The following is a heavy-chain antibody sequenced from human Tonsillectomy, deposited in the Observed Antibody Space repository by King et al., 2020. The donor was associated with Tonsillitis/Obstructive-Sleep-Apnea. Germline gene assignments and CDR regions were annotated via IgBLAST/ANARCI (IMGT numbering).Heavy chain of an antibody. J-gene: IGHJ4*02. Sequence: VQLQESGPGLVKPSETLSLTCTVSGGSIRSYYWSWIRQPPGKGLEWIGYIYYSGSTNYNPSLKSRVTLSVDTSKNQFSLKLSSLTAADTAVYYCANWGGYCSGGSCYIDSFDSWGQGTLVTVSS. D-gene: IGHD2-15*01. CDR2: IYYSGST. V-gene: IGHV4-59*01. CDR1: GGSIRSYY. CDR3: ANWGGYCSGGSCYIDSFDS.